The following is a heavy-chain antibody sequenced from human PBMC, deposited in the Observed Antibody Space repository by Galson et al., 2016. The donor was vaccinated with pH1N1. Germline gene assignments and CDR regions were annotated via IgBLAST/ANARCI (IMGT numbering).Heavy chain of an antibody. D-gene: IGHD3-22*01. V-gene: IGHV6-1*01. J-gene: IGHJ3*02. Sequence: CAISGDSVSSNSAAWNWIRQSPSRGLEWLGRTCYRSKWYNDYGVSVKSRITINPDTSKNQFSLQLNSVTPEDTAVYYCARSVYYYDSSGYRHDTFDIWGQGTTVTVSS. CDR3: ARSVYYYDSSGYRHDTFDI. CDR1: GDSVSSNSAA. CDR2: TCYRSKWYN.